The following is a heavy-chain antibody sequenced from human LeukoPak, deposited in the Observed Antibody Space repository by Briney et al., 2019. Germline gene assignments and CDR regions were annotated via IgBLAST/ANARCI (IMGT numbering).Heavy chain of an antibody. J-gene: IGHJ4*02. CDR1: GGTFSSYA. CDR2: IIPIFGTA. D-gene: IGHD5-18*01. Sequence: GSSVKVSCKASGGTFSSYAISWVRQAPGQGLEWMGGIIPIFGTANYAQKFQGRVTITADESTSTAYMELSSLRSEDTAVYYCARDPPGTAMVTGRFDYWGQGTLVTVSS. CDR3: ARDPPGTAMVTGRFDY. V-gene: IGHV1-69*01.